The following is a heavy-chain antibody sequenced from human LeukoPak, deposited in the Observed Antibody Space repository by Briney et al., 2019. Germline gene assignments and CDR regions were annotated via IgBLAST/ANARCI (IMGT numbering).Heavy chain of an antibody. Sequence: PGGSLRLSCEGSGFTFSNYWMGWVRQAPGKGLQWVANIKTDGSEKYYVDSVKGRFTISRDNAKNSLYLQMNSLRAEDTAVYNCETQWLGTLNYYYGMDVWGQGTTVTVSS. CDR3: ETQWLGTLNYYYGMDV. CDR2: IKTDGSEK. J-gene: IGHJ6*02. D-gene: IGHD6-19*01. V-gene: IGHV3-7*03. CDR1: GFTFSNYW.